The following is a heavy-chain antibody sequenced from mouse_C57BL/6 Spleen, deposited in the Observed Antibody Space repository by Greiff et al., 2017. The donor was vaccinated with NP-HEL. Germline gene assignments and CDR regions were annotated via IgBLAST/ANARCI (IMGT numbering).Heavy chain of an antibody. CDR2: IYPGDGDT. D-gene: IGHD4-1*01. V-gene: IGHV1-80*01. CDR1: GYAFSSYW. CDR3: ASRLTGPMDY. Sequence: VKLQESGAELVKPGASVKISCKASGYAFSSYWMNWVKQRPGKGLEWIGQIYPGDGDTNYNGKFKGKATLTADKSSSTAYMQLSSLTSEDSAVYFCASRLTGPMDYWGQGTSVTVSS. J-gene: IGHJ4*01.